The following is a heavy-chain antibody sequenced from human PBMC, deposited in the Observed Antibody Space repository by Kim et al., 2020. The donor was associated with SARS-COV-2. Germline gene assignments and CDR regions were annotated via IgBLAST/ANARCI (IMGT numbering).Heavy chain of an antibody. CDR1: GGSISSGGYY. V-gene: IGHV4-31*03. CDR2: IYYSGST. Sequence: SETLSLTCTVSGGSISSGGYYWSWIRQHPGKGLEWIGYIYYSGSTYYNPSLKSRVTISVDTSKNQFSLKLSSVTAADTAVYYCARSVRLGELSFFDYWGQGTLVTVSS. CDR3: ARSVRLGELSFFDY. J-gene: IGHJ4*02. D-gene: IGHD3-16*02.